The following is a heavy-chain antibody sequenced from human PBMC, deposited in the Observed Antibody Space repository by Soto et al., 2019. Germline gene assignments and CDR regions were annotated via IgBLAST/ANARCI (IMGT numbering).Heavy chain of an antibody. D-gene: IGHD3-22*01. J-gene: IGHJ6*02. CDR3: ARSEYYYDSSGYYYGMDV. CDR1: GGSISSAGYY. CDR2: IYYSGST. V-gene: IGHV4-31*03. Sequence: SETLSLTCTVSGGSISSAGYYWSWIRQHPGKGLEWIGYIYYSGSTYYNPSLKSRVTISVDTSKNQFSLKLSSVTAADTAVYYCARSEYYYDSSGYYYGMDVWGQGTTVTVSS.